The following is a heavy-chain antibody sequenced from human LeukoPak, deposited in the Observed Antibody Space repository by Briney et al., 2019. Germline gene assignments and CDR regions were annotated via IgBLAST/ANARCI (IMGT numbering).Heavy chain of an antibody. V-gene: IGHV3-21*01. CDR1: GFTFSSYS. J-gene: IGHJ6*02. CDR2: ISSSSSYI. CDR3: ARDRGDNYYYYGMDV. Sequence: GGSLRLSCAASGFTFSSYSMNWVRQAPGKGLEWVSSISSSSSYIYYADSVKGRFTISRDNAKNSLYLQMNSLRAEDTAVYYCARDRGDNYYYYGMDVWGQGTTVTVSS. D-gene: IGHD2-21*01.